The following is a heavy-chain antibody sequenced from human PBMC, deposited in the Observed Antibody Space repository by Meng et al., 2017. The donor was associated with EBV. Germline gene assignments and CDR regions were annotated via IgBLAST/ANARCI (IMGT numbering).Heavy chain of an antibody. Sequence: QITLKDSVPTLVKPTQPLTLTCTFSGFSLSTSGVGVGWIRQPPGKALEWLALIYWDDDKRYSPSLKSRLTITKDTSKNQVVLTMTNMDPVDTATYYCAHRRDEYSSSWYGWFDPWGQGTLVTVSS. D-gene: IGHD6-13*01. J-gene: IGHJ5*02. CDR2: IYWDDDK. V-gene: IGHV2-5*02. CDR1: GFSLSTSGVG. CDR3: AHRRDEYSSSWYGWFDP.